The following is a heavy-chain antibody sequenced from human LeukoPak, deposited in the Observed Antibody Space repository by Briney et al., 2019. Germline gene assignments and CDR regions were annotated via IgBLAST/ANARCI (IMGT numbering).Heavy chain of an antibody. Sequence: GGPLRLSCSASGFTFSSYAMHWVRQAPGKGLEYVSAISSNGGSTYYADSVKGRFTISRDNSKNTLYLQMSSLRAEDTAVYYCVKEYGDYEFDYWGQGTLVTVSS. D-gene: IGHD4-17*01. V-gene: IGHV3-64D*06. CDR3: VKEYGDYEFDY. J-gene: IGHJ4*02. CDR1: GFTFSSYA. CDR2: ISSNGGST.